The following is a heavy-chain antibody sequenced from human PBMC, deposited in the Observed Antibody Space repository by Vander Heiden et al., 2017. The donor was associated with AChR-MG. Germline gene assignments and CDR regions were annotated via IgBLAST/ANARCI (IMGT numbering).Heavy chain of an antibody. CDR1: GFTFSSYA. J-gene: IGHJ3*02. CDR3: ANVGGVYGAFEI. CDR2: ISNDGSNK. Sequence: QVQLLESGGGVVQPGRSLRLSCATPGFTFSSYAMHWVRQAPGKGLEWVAVISNDGSNKYYADYVKGRFTISRDNSKNTLYLQMNSLRPEDTAVYYCANVGGVYGAFEIWGQGTMVTVSS. V-gene: IGHV3-30-3*01. D-gene: IGHD1-26*01.